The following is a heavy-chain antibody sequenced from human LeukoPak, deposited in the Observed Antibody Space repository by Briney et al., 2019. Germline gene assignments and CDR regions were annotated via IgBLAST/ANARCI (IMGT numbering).Heavy chain of an antibody. CDR3: ARTIGYGSGNDQAGG. Sequence: GGSLRLSCAASGFTFSNDWMSWVRQAPGKGLEWVANIKQDGSEKYYVDSVKGRFTISRDNAKNSLYLQMNSLGVEDTAVYYCARTIGYGSGNDQAGGWGQGTLVTVSS. CDR2: IKQDGSEK. CDR1: GFTFSNDW. V-gene: IGHV3-7*01. D-gene: IGHD3-10*01. J-gene: IGHJ4*02.